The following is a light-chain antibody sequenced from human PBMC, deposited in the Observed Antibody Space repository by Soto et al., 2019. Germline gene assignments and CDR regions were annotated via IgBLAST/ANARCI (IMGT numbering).Light chain of an antibody. CDR1: SSHIGSNH. CDR2: RSD. J-gene: IGLJ2*01. V-gene: IGLV1-47*01. Sequence: QSVLTQPPSASGTPGQRVTISCSGSSSHIGSNHVYWYQQFPGMAPKLLMYRSDQRPTGVPDRFSGSKSGTSASLAISVLRSDDEADYSCSARDDSLSGVVFGGGTKLTVL. CDR3: SARDDSLSGVV.